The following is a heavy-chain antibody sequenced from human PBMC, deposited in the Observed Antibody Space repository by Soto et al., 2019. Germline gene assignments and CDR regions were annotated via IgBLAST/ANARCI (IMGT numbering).Heavy chain of an antibody. V-gene: IGHV1-69*01. D-gene: IGHD2-8*01. J-gene: IGHJ6*02. CDR1: GGTFSSYA. Sequence: QVQLVQSGAEVKKPGSSVKVSCKASGGTFSSYAISWVRQAPGQGLEWMGGIIPIFGTANYAQKFQGRVTITADESTSTAYMELSSLRSEDTAVYYCARGEKAIVLMVYAVNYYGMDVWGQGTTVTVSS. CDR3: ARGEKAIVLMVYAVNYYGMDV. CDR2: IIPIFGTA.